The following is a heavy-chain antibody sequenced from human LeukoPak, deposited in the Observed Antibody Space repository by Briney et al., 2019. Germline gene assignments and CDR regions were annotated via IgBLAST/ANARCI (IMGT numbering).Heavy chain of an antibody. J-gene: IGHJ4*02. Sequence: SETLSLTCTVSGYSISSGYYWGWIRQPPGKGLEWIGEINHSGSTNYNPSLKSRVTISVDTSKNQFSLKLSPVTAADTAVYYCARHRQPNYYDSSGYYYRAPFFDYWGQGTLVTVSS. V-gene: IGHV4-38-2*02. CDR3: ARHRQPNYYDSSGYYYRAPFFDY. CDR1: GYSISSGYY. D-gene: IGHD3-22*01. CDR2: INHSGST.